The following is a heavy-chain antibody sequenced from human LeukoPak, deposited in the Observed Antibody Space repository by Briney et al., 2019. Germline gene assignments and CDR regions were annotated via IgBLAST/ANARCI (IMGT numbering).Heavy chain of an antibody. J-gene: IGHJ4*02. D-gene: IGHD3-22*01. CDR3: AKRGVVIRVILVGFHKEAYYFDS. Sequence: GGSLRLSCAVSGITLSNYGMSWVRQAPGKGLEWVAGISGSGGGTNYADSVKGRFSISRDNSKNTLYLQMNSLRAEDTAVYFCAKRGVVIRVILVGFHKEAYYFDSWGQGALVTVSS. CDR2: ISGSGGGT. CDR1: GITLSNYG. V-gene: IGHV3-23*01.